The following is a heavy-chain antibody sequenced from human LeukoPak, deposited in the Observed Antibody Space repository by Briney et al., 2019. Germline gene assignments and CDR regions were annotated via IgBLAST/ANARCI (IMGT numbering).Heavy chain of an antibody. CDR1: GFTFSNAW. V-gene: IGHV3-15*01. Sequence: GGSLRLSCAASGFTFSNAWMSWVRQAPGKGLEWVGRIKSKTDGGTTDYAAPVKGRFTISRDDSKNTLYLKMNSLKTEDTAVYYCTTGVVVIPAAWKAYYYYYYRDVWGKGTTVTVSS. J-gene: IGHJ6*03. D-gene: IGHD2-2*01. CDR2: IKSKTDGGTT. CDR3: TTGVVVIPAAWKAYYYYYYRDV.